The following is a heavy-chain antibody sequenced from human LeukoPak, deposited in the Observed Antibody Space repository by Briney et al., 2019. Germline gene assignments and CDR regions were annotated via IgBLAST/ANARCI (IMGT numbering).Heavy chain of an antibody. V-gene: IGHV3-7*01. J-gene: IGHJ1*01. CDR3: AALDSTKSVF. D-gene: IGHD2-2*01. Sequence: GGSLRLSCVASEFRFGRDWISWVRQAPGKGLEWVACIKQDGSEEYYVGSVRGRFTVSVDNGKNSLYLQMNSLRAEDTARYYCAALDSTKSVFWGRGTAVTVSS. CDR1: EFRFGRDW. CDR2: IKQDGSEE.